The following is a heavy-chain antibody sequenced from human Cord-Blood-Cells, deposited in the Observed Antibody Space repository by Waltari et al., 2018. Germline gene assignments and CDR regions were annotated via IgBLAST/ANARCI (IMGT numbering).Heavy chain of an antibody. J-gene: IGHJ4*02. D-gene: IGHD6-6*01. CDR1: GYSISSGYY. CDR2: IYQSGST. CDR3: ARGPIQLDY. V-gene: IGHV4-38-2*02. Sequence: QVQLQESGPGLVKPSETLSLTCTVQGYSISSGYYWGWIRQPPGKGLGWSGSIYQSGSTYYNPSLKSRVTISVDTSKNQFSLKLSSVTAADTAVYYCARGPIQLDYWGQGTLVTVSS.